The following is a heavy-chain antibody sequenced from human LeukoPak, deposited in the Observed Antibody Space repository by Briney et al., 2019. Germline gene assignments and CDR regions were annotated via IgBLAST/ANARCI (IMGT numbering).Heavy chain of an antibody. Sequence: PGGSLRLSCAASGFTFSSYEMNWVRQTPGKGLEWVSYISSSGGTTSYADSVKGRITISRDNAKNSLYLQMNSLRAEDTAVYYCLRAWSSDYWGQGTLVTVSS. CDR2: ISSSGGTT. V-gene: IGHV3-48*03. CDR1: GFTFSSYE. D-gene: IGHD3-10*01. J-gene: IGHJ4*02. CDR3: LRAWSSDY.